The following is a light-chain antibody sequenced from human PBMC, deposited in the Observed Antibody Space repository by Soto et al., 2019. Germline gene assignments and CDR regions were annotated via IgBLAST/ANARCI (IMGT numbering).Light chain of an antibody. CDR3: MQATHVPHT. CDR2: KVS. J-gene: IGKJ4*01. V-gene: IGKV2-24*01. Sequence: VMTQTPLSSPVALGQPASISCKSSQSLVYTDGNTFLNWFHQRPGQPPRLLIYKVSDRFSGVTDRFSGSGAGTDFTLKINRVEAEDVGVYYCMQATHVPHTFGGGTKVEIK. CDR1: QSLVYTDGNTF.